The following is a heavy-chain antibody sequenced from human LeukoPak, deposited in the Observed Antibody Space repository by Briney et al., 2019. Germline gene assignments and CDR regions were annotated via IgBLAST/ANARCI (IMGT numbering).Heavy chain of an antibody. D-gene: IGHD5-12*01. V-gene: IGHV4-4*07. J-gene: IGHJ4*02. CDR3: ARVGYGGYGVLAY. CDR1: GGSISGYY. Sequence: SETLSLTCTVSGGSISGYYWSWIRQPAGTGLEWIGRIYTSGSTIYNPSLNSRVTMSVDTSKNQFSLRLNSVTAADTAVYYCARVGYGGYGVLAYWGQGTLVTISS. CDR2: IYTSGST.